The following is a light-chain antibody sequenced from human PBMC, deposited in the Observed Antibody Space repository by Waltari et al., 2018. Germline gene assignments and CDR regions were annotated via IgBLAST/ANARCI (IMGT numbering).Light chain of an antibody. J-gene: IGKJ4*01. CDR1: QDIDNN. V-gene: IGKV1-33*01. CDR3: QQFDNVPLT. CDR2: ASS. Sequence: DIQMTQSPSSLSASVGDRVIITCRASQDIDNNLNWYQQKPGKPPKLLIYASSTLETGVPSRFSGSGSGRKFSFTISSLQPEDFATYYCQQFDNVPLTFGGGTKVDIK.